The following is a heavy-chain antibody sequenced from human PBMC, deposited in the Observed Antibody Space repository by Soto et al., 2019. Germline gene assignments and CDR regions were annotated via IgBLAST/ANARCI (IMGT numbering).Heavy chain of an antibody. J-gene: IGHJ4*02. CDR3: ARSSEAVAGPFDY. CDR2: INHSGST. V-gene: IGHV4-34*01. Sequence: PSETLSLTCAVYGGSFSGYYWSWIRQPPGKGLEWIGEINHSGSTNYNPSLKSRVTISVDTSKNQFSLKLSSVTAADTAVYYCARSSEAVAGPFDYWGQGTLVT. CDR1: GGSFSGYY. D-gene: IGHD6-19*01.